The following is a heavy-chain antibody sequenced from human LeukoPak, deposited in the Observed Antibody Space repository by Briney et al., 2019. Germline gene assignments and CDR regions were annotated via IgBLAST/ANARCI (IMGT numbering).Heavy chain of an antibody. J-gene: IGHJ4*02. CDR2: IRSKAYGGTT. CDR1: GFTFGDYA. D-gene: IGHD2-2*01. V-gene: IGHV3-49*04. Sequence: GGSLRLSCTASGFTFGDYAMSWVRQAPGKGLEWVGFIRSKAYGGTTEYAASVKGRFTISRDDSKSIAYLQMNSLKTEDTAVYYCTRVGVSLGTSFDYWGLGTLVTVSS. CDR3: TRVGVSLGTSFDY.